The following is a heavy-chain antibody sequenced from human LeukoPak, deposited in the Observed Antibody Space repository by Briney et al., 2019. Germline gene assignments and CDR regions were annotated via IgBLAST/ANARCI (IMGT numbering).Heavy chain of an antibody. D-gene: IGHD4-17*01. Sequence: SGGSLRLSCAASGFSFSNYAMSWVRQAPARGPEWVSGINWNGGSTGYADSVKGRFTISRDNAKNSLYLQMNSLRAEDTALYYCARAGGDDYYYYMDVWGKGTTVTVSS. CDR1: GFSFSNYA. J-gene: IGHJ6*03. CDR2: INWNGGST. CDR3: ARAGGDDYYYYMDV. V-gene: IGHV3-20*04.